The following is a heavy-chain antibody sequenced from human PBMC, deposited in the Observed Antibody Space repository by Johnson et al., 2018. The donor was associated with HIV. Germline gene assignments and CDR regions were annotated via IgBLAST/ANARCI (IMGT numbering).Heavy chain of an antibody. V-gene: IGHV3-30*02. D-gene: IGHD6-19*01. CDR1: GFTFSSYG. J-gene: IGHJ3*02. CDR3: ARGSGQWLAAGLIQGTAFDI. Sequence: QVQLVESGGGVVQPGGSLRLSCAASGFTFSSYGMHWVRQAPGKGLEWVAFIRYDGSNKYYANSVKGRFTIYRDNSKNTLYLHMGSLRADDMAVYYCARGSGQWLAAGLIQGTAFDIWGQGTMVTVSS. CDR2: IRYDGSNK.